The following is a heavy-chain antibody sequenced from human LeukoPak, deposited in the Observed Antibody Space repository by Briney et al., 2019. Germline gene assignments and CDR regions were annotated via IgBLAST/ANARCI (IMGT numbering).Heavy chain of an antibody. CDR2: INWNGGST. CDR3: ARGLYWFDP. V-gene: IGHV3-20*04. Sequence: GGSLRLSCDASGFTFDDYGMSWVRQGPGMGLEWVSGINWNGGSTGYSDSVKGRFTISRDNAKNTLNLQINSLRAEDTAVYYCARGLYWFDPWGQGTPVTVSS. J-gene: IGHJ5*02. CDR1: GFTFDDYG.